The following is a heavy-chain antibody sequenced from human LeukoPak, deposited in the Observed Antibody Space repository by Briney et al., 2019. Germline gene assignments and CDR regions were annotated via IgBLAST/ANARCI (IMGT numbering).Heavy chain of an antibody. V-gene: IGHV4-30-2*01. J-gene: IGHJ5*02. CDR3: AGEGVGDWSNWFDP. CDR1: GGSISSGGYS. D-gene: IGHD3/OR15-3a*01. Sequence: PSETLSLTCAVSGGSISSGGYSWSWIRQPPGKGLEWIGYIYHSGSTYYNPSLKSRVTISVDRSKNQFSLKLSSVTAADTAVYYCAGEGVGDWSNWFDPWGQGTLVTVSS. CDR2: IYHSGST.